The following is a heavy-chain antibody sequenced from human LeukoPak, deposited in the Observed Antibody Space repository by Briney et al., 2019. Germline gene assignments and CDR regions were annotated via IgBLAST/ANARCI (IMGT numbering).Heavy chain of an antibody. CDR2: IYYSGST. V-gene: IGHV4-59*11. D-gene: IGHD2-21*01. J-gene: IGHJ4*02. Sequence: SETLSLTCTVSGVSISSHYWSWVRQPPGKGLEWVGYIYYSGSTNYNPSLTRRVTISVDTSKYQFSLKLSSVTAADTAVYYCARAPEAASCYYFDYWGQGTLVTVSS. CDR1: GVSISSHY. CDR3: ARAPEAASCYYFDY.